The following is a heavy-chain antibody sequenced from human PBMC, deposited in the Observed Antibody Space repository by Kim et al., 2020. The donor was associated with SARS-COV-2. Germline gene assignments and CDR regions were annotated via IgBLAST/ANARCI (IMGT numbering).Heavy chain of an antibody. J-gene: IGHJ4*02. V-gene: IGHV4-59*01. Sequence: YNPSLKSRVTISVDTSKNQFSLKLSSVTAADTAVYYCARTTSDDTWDIDYWGQGTLVTVSS. D-gene: IGHD1-26*01. CDR3: ARTTSDDTWDIDY.